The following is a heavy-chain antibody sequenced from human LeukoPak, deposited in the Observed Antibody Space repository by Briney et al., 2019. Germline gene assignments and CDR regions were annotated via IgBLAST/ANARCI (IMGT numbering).Heavy chain of an antibody. V-gene: IGHV1-2*02. CDR3: ARGADWEPYYLDY. J-gene: IGHJ4*02. D-gene: IGHD1-26*01. CDR1: GYTFTGYY. CDR2: INPNSGGT. Sequence: ASVKVSCKASGYTFTGYYMHWVRQAPGQGLEWMGWINPNSGGTNYAQKFQGRVTMTRDTSISTAYMELSRLRSDDTAVYYCARGADWEPYYLDYWGQGTLVTVSS.